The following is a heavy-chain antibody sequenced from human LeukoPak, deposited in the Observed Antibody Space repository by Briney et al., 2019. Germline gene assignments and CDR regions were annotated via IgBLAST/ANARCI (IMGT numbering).Heavy chain of an antibody. CDR2: IKSKTDGGTT. V-gene: IGHV3-15*01. D-gene: IGHD3-22*01. CDR3: TTGSSMIVVVTPPFDY. CDR1: GFTFSNAW. Sequence: PGGSLRLSCAASGFTFSNAWMSRVRQAPGKGLEWVGRIKSKTDGGTTDYAAPVKGRFTISRDDSKNTLYLQMNSLKTEDTAVYYCTTGSSMIVVVTPPFDYWGQGTLVTVSS. J-gene: IGHJ4*02.